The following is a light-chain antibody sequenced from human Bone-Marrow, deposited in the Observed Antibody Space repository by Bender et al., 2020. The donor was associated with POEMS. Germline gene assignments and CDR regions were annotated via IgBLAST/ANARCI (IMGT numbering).Light chain of an antibody. CDR2: GVS. Sequence: QSALTQPPSVSGSPGQSVTISCTGTSSDVGAYSRVSWYQQSPGTAPKLMLYGVSKRPAGVPVRFAGSKSGNAASLTISGLQAEDEADYYCSSYTASTTLIFGGGTKLTVL. J-gene: IGLJ2*01. CDR3: SSYTASTTLI. CDR1: SSDVGAYSR. V-gene: IGLV2-18*02.